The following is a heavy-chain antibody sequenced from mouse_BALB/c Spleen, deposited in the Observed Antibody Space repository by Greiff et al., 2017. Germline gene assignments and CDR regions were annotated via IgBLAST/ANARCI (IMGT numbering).Heavy chain of an antibody. Sequence: EVKLLESGPGLVKPSQSLSLTCTVTGYSITSDYAWNWIRQFPGNKLEWMGYISYSGSTSYNPSLKSRISITRDTAKNQFFLQLNSVTTEDTATYYCARSSYDYDPYYFDNWGQGTTLTVSS. J-gene: IGHJ2*01. CDR3: ARSSYDYDPYYFDN. CDR2: ISYSGST. V-gene: IGHV3-2*02. CDR1: GYSITSDYA. D-gene: IGHD2-4*01.